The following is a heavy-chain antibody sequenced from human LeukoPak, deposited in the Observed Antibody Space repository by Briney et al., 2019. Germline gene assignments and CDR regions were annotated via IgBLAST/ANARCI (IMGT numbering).Heavy chain of an antibody. CDR1: GFTFSSYG. D-gene: IGHD3-22*01. J-gene: IGHJ4*02. CDR3: ARDGGYNTYYYDSSGYYYGDY. Sequence: GGSLRLSCAASGFTFSSYGMHWVRQAPGKGLEWVAVISYDGSNKYYADSVKGRFTISRDNSKNTLYLQMNSLRAEDTAVYYCARDGGYNTYYYDSSGYYYGDYWGQGTLVTVSS. V-gene: IGHV3-30*03. CDR2: ISYDGSNK.